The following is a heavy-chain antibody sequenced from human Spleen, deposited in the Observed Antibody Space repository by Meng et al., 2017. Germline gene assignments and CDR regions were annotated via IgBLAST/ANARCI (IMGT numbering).Heavy chain of an antibody. D-gene: IGHD6-19*01. CDR3: ARGAGWYPS. CDR1: GGSISNDY. J-gene: IGHJ5*02. V-gene: IGHV4-59*01. Sequence: SETLSLTCTVSGGSISNDYWSWLRQPPGKGPEWLAYIYYTGKTNYNPSLKSRLTISIDTSKNQFSLKPNSVPAADTAVYYCARGAGWYPSWGQGTLVTVSS. CDR2: IYYTGKT.